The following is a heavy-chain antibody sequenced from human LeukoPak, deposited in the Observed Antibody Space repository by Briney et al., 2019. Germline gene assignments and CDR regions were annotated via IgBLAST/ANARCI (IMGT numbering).Heavy chain of an antibody. J-gene: IGHJ3*01. CDR2: IIQDGSER. D-gene: IGHD3-16*01. CDR1: GFPFSTFW. V-gene: IGHV3-7*01. CDR3: AREGASTISHAFDV. Sequence: GGSLRLSCAASGFPFSTFWMTWVRQAPGKGLQWVANIIQDGSERYYVGSVKGRFTISRDNAKNSLYLQMNSLRAEDTAVYYCAREGASTISHAFDVWGQGTMVTVSS.